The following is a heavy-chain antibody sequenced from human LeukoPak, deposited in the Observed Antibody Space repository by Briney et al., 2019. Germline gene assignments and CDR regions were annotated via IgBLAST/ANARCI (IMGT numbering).Heavy chain of an antibody. V-gene: IGHV4-34*01. D-gene: IGHD2-15*01. CDR3: AREGSCSGGSCYSGGFDP. CDR1: GGSFSGYY. J-gene: IGHJ5*02. CDR2: INHSGST. Sequence: SETLSLTCAVYGGSFSGYYWSRIRQPPGKGLEWIGEINHSGSTNYNPSLKSRVTISVDTSKNQFSLKLSSVTAADTAVYYCAREGSCSGGSCYSGGFDPWGQGTLVTVSS.